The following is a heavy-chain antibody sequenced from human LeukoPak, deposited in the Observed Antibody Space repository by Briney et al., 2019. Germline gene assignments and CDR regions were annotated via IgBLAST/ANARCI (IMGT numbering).Heavy chain of an antibody. V-gene: IGHV3-23*01. CDR3: ARLVGSGYSYGYFDY. CDR2: ISGSGGST. D-gene: IGHD5-18*01. J-gene: IGHJ4*02. Sequence: PGGSLRLSCAASGFTFSSYAMSWVRQAPGKGLEWVSAISGSGGSTYYADSVKGRFTISRDNSKNTLYLQMNSLRAEDTAVYYCARLVGSGYSYGYFDYWGQGTLVTVSS. CDR1: GFTFSSYA.